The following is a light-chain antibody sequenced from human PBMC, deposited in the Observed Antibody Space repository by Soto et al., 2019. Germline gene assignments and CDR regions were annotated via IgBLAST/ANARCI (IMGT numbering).Light chain of an antibody. CDR3: CSFAGNYIYV. V-gene: IGLV2-14*03. CDR2: DVA. J-gene: IGLJ1*01. Sequence: QSALTQPASVSDSPGQSITISCTGTSSDVGGSNFVSWYQQHPGKPPKLIIYDVANRPSGVSNRFSGSKSGSTASLIISRLQTEDEADYYCCSFAGNYIYVFGTGTKVTVL. CDR1: SSDVGGSNF.